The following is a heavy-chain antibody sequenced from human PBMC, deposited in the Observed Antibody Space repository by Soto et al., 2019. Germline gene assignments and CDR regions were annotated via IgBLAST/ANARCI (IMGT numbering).Heavy chain of an antibody. D-gene: IGHD3-3*01. Sequence: PGGSLRLSCAASGFTFSSYGMHWVRQAPGKGLEWVAVIWYDGSNKYCADSVKGRFTISRDNSKNTLYLQMNSLRAEDTAVYYCARASPTSITIFGVVTANWFDPWGQGTLVTVSS. CDR1: GFTFSSYG. V-gene: IGHV3-33*01. CDR3: ARASPTSITIFGVVTANWFDP. CDR2: IWYDGSNK. J-gene: IGHJ5*02.